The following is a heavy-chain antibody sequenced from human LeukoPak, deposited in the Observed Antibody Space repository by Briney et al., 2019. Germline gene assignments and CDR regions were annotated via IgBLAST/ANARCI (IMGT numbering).Heavy chain of an antibody. CDR3: ARGPVLTGYPADV. J-gene: IGHJ6*04. V-gene: IGHV4-34*01. CDR2: INHSGST. CDR1: GGSFSGYY. Sequence: SETLSLTCAVYGGSFSGYYWSWIRQPPGEGLEWIGEINHSGSTNYNPSLKSRVTISVDTSKNQFSLKLSSVTAADTAVYYCARGPVLTGYPADVWGKGTTVTVSS. D-gene: IGHD3-9*01.